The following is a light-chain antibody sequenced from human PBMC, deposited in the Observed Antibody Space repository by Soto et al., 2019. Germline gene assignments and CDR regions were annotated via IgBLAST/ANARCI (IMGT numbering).Light chain of an antibody. Sequence: QSALTHPASVCWSPGQSITISCTGTSRDMGNYNYVSWYQHHPGKAPKLMIYEVTSRPSGVSDRFSGSKSGMTASLTISGLQPEDEADYFCASYRSANTLVVFGTGTKVTVL. CDR3: ASYRSANTLVV. CDR2: EVT. V-gene: IGLV2-14*01. CDR1: SRDMGNYNY. J-gene: IGLJ1*01.